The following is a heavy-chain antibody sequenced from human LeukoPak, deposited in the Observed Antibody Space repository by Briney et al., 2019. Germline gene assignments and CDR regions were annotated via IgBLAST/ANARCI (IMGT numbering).Heavy chain of an antibody. CDR3: ARDSRPIFEWQQLGGDY. CDR2: INPNSGCA. D-gene: IGHD6-13*01. Sequence: ASVKVSCKASKASGYTFTGYYMHWVRQAPVQGLEWMGWINPNSGCANYAQKFQGRVTMTRDTYISTAHMELSRLRSDDTAVYYCARDSRPIFEWQQLGGDYWGQGTLVTVSS. CDR1: GYTFTGYY. V-gene: IGHV1-2*02. J-gene: IGHJ4*02.